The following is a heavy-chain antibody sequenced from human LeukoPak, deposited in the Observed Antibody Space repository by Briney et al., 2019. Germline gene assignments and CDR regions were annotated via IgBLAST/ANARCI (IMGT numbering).Heavy chain of an antibody. J-gene: IGHJ6*03. CDR3: ARGGRWLRLIYYYYYMDV. D-gene: IGHD5-24*01. V-gene: IGHV4-59*12. CDR2: IYYSGST. Sequence: SETLSLNCTVSGGSISSYYWSWIRQPPGKGLEWIGYIYYSGSTNYNPSLKSRVTISVDTSKNQFSLKLSSVTAADTAVYYCARGGRWLRLIYYYYYMDVWGKGTTVTVSS. CDR1: GGSISSYY.